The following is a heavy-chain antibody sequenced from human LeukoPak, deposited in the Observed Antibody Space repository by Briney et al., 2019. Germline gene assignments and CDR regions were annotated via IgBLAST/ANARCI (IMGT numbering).Heavy chain of an antibody. CDR1: GYSLPEIS. V-gene: IGHV1-24*01. D-gene: IGHD3/OR15-3a*01. J-gene: IGHJ5*02. CDR3: VTGLWRTESP. CDR2: FDPEDGET. Sequence: ASVKVSCKVSGYSLPEISMHWVRQAPGKGFEWMGGFDPEDGETIYAQNFQGRLTMTEDASTDTAYMELSSLTSDDTAVYSCVTGLWRTESPWGQGTLVTVSS.